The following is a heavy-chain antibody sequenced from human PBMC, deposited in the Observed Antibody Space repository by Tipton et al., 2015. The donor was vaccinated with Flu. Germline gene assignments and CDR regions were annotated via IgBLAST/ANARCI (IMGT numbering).Heavy chain of an antibody. J-gene: IGHJ3*02. CDR2: IYHSGST. V-gene: IGHV4-38-2*01. D-gene: IGHD7-27*01. CDR3: ARHPSSLGAFDI. CDR1: GYSISSGYY. Sequence: TLSLTCAVSGYSISSGYYWGWIRQPPGKGLEWIGSIYHSGSTYYNPSLKSRVTISVDTSKNQFSLKLSSVTAADKAVYYCARHPSSLGAFDIWGQGTMVTVSS.